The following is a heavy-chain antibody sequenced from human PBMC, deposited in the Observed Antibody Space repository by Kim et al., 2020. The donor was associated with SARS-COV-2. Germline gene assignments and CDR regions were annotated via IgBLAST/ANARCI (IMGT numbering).Heavy chain of an antibody. D-gene: IGHD6-13*01. Sequence: AQKFQGRVTITADESTSTAYMELSSLRSEDTAVYYCAREVYRAAAAAFDIWDQGTMVTVSS. V-gene: IGHV1-69*01. J-gene: IGHJ3*02. CDR3: AREVYRAAAAAFDI.